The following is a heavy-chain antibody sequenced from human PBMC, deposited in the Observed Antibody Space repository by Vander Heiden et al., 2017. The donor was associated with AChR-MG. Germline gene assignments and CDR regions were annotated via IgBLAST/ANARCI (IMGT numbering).Heavy chain of an antibody. D-gene: IGHD3-22*01. Sequence: EVQLLDSGGGLVQPGGSLRLSRAASGLTLSSYAMGWVRQAPGKGLEWVSAISGSGGSTYYADSVKGRFTSSRDNSKNTLYLQMNSLRAEDTAVYYCAKGRPSITMIVVVHQYFQHWGQGTLVTVSS. J-gene: IGHJ1*01. CDR2: ISGSGGST. V-gene: IGHV3-23*01. CDR3: AKGRPSITMIVVVHQYFQH. CDR1: GLTLSSYA.